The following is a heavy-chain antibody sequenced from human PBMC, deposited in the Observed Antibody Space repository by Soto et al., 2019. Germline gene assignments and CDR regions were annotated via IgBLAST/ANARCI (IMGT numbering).Heavy chain of an antibody. Sequence: PVGSLRLSYAASGFTVSSNYMSLVRQAPGKGLEWVSVIYSGGSTYYADSVKGRLTISRDNSKNTLYLQMNSLRAEDTAVYYCARDRAPWFGERALGDYYYGMDVWGQGTTVTVSS. CDR2: IYSGGST. J-gene: IGHJ6*02. CDR3: ARDRAPWFGERALGDYYYGMDV. CDR1: GFTVSSNY. D-gene: IGHD3-10*01. V-gene: IGHV3-66*01.